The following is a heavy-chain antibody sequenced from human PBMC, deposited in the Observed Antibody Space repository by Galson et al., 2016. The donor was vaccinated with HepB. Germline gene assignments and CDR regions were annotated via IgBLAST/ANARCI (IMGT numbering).Heavy chain of an antibody. CDR1: GFTFSSYS. CDR2: ISVTSSDI. CDR3: AGDYLMVYALNAFDI. Sequence: SLRLSCAASGFTFSSYSMNWVRQAPGKGLEWVSSISVTSSDIYYADSVKGRFTISRDNAKNSLYLHMNSLRAEDTAVYYCAGDYLMVYALNAFDIWGRGTMVTVSS. J-gene: IGHJ3*02. V-gene: IGHV3-21*01. D-gene: IGHD2-8*01.